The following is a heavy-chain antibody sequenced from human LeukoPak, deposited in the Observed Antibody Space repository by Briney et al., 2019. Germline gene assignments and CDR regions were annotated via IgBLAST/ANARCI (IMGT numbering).Heavy chain of an antibody. CDR3: ARDQDHYFDY. CDR2: IWYDGSNK. Sequence: GGSLRLSCAASGFTFSTYGIHWVRQAPGKGLEWVAVIWYDGSNKYYADSVKGRFTISRDNSKNTLYLQMKILRAEDTAVYYCARDQDHYFDYWGQGTLVTVSS. CDR1: GFTFSTYG. V-gene: IGHV3-33*01. J-gene: IGHJ4*02.